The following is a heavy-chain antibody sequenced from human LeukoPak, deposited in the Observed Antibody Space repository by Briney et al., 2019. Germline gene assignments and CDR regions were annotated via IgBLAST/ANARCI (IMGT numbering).Heavy chain of an antibody. J-gene: IGHJ3*02. CDR1: GGSISSYY. CDR2: IYTSGST. CDR3: ARDWFFGVAIMGPHHVALDI. D-gene: IGHD3-3*01. Sequence: PSETLSLTCTVSGGSISSYYWSWIRQPAGKGLEWIGRIYTSGSTNYNPSLKSRVTMSVDTSKNQFSLKLSSVTAADTAVYYCARDWFFGVAIMGPHHVALDIWGQGTMVTVSS. V-gene: IGHV4-4*07.